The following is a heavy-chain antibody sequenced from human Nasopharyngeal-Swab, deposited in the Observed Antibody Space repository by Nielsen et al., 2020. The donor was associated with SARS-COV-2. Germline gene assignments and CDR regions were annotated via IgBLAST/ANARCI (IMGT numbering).Heavy chain of an antibody. V-gene: IGHV1-8*01. J-gene: IGHJ5*02. CDR3: AAQPLVVAATGGFDP. Sequence: ASVKVFCNASGYTFTSYDINWVRQATGQGLEWMGWMNPNSGNTGYAQKFQGRVTMTRNTSMSTAYMELSSLRSEDTAVYYCAAQPLVVAATGGFDPWGQGTLVTVSS. CDR2: MNPNSGNT. D-gene: IGHD2-15*01. CDR1: GYTFTSYD.